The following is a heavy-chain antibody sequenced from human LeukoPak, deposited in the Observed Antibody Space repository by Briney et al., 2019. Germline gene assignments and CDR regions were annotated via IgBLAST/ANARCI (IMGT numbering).Heavy chain of an antibody. D-gene: IGHD5-12*01. CDR1: GYTFTSYA. CDR2: IIPIFGTA. V-gene: IGHV1-69*06. CDR3: ARVVATSPHYYYMDV. J-gene: IGHJ6*03. Sequence: SVKVSCKASGYTFTSYAISWVRQAPGQGLEWMGGIIPIFGTANYAQKFQGRVTITADKSTSTAYMELSSLRSEDTAVYYCARVVATSPHYYYMDVWGKGTTVTVSS.